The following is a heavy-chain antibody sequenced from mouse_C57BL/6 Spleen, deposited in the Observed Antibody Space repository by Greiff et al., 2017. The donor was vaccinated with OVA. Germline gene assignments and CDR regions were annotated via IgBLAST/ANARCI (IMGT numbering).Heavy chain of an antibody. J-gene: IGHJ2*01. CDR1: GYTFTSYW. V-gene: IGHV1-53*01. D-gene: IGHD2-2*01. Sequence: QVQLQQPGTELVKPGASVKLSCKASGYTFTSYWMHWVKQRPGQGLEWIGNINPSNSGTNYNEKFKSKATLTVDKSSSTAYMQLSSLTSEDAAVYYCGRERGWLRGFDYWGQGTTLTVSS. CDR3: GRERGWLRGFDY. CDR2: INPSNSGT.